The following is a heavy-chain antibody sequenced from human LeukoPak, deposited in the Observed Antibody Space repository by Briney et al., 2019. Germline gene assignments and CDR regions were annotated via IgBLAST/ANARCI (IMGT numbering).Heavy chain of an antibody. J-gene: IGHJ6*03. CDR2: MNPNSGNT. CDR3: ARGQKRRYYYYMDV. D-gene: IGHD1-1*01. V-gene: IGHV1-8*03. Sequence: ASVKVSCKASGNTFTGYYMHWVRQAPGQGLEWMGWMNPNSGNTGYAQKFQGRVTITRNTSISTAYMELSSLRSEDTAVYYCARGQKRRYYYYMDVWGKGTTVTVSS. CDR1: GNTFTGYY.